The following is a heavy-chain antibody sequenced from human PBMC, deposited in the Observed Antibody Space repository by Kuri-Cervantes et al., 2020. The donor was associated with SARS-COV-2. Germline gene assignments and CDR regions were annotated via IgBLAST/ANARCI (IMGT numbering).Heavy chain of an antibody. D-gene: IGHD2-2*01. CDR2: INPSGGST. J-gene: IGHJ6*03. CDR1: GYTFTSYY. V-gene: IGHV1-46*01. CDR3: ARDGVVVPAAMTSYYYYYMDV. Sequence: ASVKVSCKASGYTFTSYYMHWVRQAPGQGLEWMGIINPSGGSTSYAQKFQGRVTMTRDTSTSTAYMELSSLRSEDTAVYYCARDGVVVPAAMTSYYYYYMDVWGKGTTVTVSS.